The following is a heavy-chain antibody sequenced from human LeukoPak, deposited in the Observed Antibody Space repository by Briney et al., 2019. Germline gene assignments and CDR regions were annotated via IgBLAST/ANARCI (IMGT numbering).Heavy chain of an antibody. V-gene: IGHV5-51*01. D-gene: IGHD3-9*01. Sequence: GESLKISCKGSGYSFTNYWIGWVRQMPGKGLEWMGIIYPGDSDTRYSPPFQGQVTISADKSISTAYLQWSSLKASDTAMYYCARSLGYDILTGYLTPVDYWGQGTLVTVSS. J-gene: IGHJ4*02. CDR3: ARSLGYDILTGYLTPVDY. CDR1: GYSFTNYW. CDR2: IYPGDSDT.